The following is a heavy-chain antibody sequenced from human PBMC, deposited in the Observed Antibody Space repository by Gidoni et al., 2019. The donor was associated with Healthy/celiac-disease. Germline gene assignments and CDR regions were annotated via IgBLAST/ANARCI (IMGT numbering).Heavy chain of an antibody. Sequence: QVQLQQWGAGLLKPSETLSLTAAVSGGSFSGYYWSWIRQPPGKGLEWIGEINHSGSTNYNPSLKSRVTISVDTSKNQCSLKLSSVTAADTAVYYCARGGYYGSGSYYTWGQGTLVTVSS. CDR2: INHSGST. CDR1: GGSFSGYY. V-gene: IGHV4-34*01. CDR3: ARGGYYGSGSYYT. J-gene: IGHJ5*01. D-gene: IGHD3-10*01.